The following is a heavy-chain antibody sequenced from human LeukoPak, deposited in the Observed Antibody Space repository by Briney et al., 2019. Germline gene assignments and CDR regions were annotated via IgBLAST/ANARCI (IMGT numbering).Heavy chain of an antibody. D-gene: IGHD3-10*01. CDR1: GYSISSGYY. J-gene: IGHJ6*04. V-gene: IGHV4-38-2*01. CDR2: IYHSGST. CDR3: ARVDEYGSDTGVSCGMDV. Sequence: SETLSLTCAVSGYSISSGYYWGWIRQPPGKGLEWIGSIYHSGSTYYNPSLKGRVTISVDTSKNQFSLKLSSVTAADTAVYYCARVDEYGSDTGVSCGMDVWGKGTTVTVSS.